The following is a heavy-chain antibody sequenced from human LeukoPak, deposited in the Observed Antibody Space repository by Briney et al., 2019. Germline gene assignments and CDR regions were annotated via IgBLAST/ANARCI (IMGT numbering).Heavy chain of an antibody. CDR3: ARESAAAAGRGDWFDP. Sequence: GGSLRLSCAASGFTFSSYWMSWVRQAPWKGLEWVANIKQDGSEKYYVDSVKGRFTISRDNAKNSLYLQMNSLRAEDTAVYYCARESAAAAGRGDWFDPWGQGTLVTVSS. V-gene: IGHV3-7*01. J-gene: IGHJ5*02. CDR2: IKQDGSEK. CDR1: GFTFSSYW. D-gene: IGHD6-13*01.